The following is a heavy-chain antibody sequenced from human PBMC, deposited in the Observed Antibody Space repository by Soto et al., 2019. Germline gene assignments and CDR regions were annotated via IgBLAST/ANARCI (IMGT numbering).Heavy chain of an antibody. D-gene: IGHD3-16*02. Sequence: EVQLEESGGGLVKPGGSLRLSCAASGFTFSSYSMNWVRQAPGKGLEWVSSISSSSSYIYYADSVKGRFTISRDNAKNSLYLQMKSLRAEDTAVYYCARDREYDYIWGSYRPDWFDPWGQGTLVTVSS. CDR1: GFTFSSYS. V-gene: IGHV3-21*01. J-gene: IGHJ5*02. CDR2: ISSSSSYI. CDR3: ARDREYDYIWGSYRPDWFDP.